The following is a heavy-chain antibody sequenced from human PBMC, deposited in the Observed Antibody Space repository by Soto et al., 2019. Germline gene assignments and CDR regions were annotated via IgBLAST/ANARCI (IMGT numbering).Heavy chain of an antibody. CDR2: INSEGTGT. V-gene: IGHV3-74*01. CDR3: VRDYDSSGYNSDY. J-gene: IGHJ4*02. D-gene: IGHD3-22*01. CDR1: GFTFSSYW. Sequence: WGSLRLSCASPGFTFSSYWMHWVGQVPGKGLVWVSRINSEGTGTIYADSVKGRFTISRDNAKNTLYLQMNSLRAEDTAVYYCVRDYDSSGYNSDYWGQGTPVTV.